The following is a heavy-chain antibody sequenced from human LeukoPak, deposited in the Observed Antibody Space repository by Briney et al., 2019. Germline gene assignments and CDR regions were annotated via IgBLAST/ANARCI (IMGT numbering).Heavy chain of an antibody. CDR1: GGSISSYY. J-gene: IGHJ5*02. CDR2: IYYSGST. CDR3: ARGYYYGSGRLDP. V-gene: IGHV4-59*01. Sequence: SETLSLTCTVSGGSISSYYWSWIRQRPGKGLEWIGYIYYSGSTNYNPSLKSRVTISVDTSKNQFSLKLSSVTAADTAVYYCARGYYYGSGRLDPWGQGTLVTVSS. D-gene: IGHD3-10*01.